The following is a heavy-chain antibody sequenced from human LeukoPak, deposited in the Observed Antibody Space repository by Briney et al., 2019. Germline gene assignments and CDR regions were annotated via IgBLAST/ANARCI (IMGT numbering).Heavy chain of an antibody. D-gene: IGHD3-10*01. CDR2: IFRDDST. V-gene: IGHV3-53*01. J-gene: IGHJ4*02. CDR3: AKRGGAQTKEFDY. Sequence: GGSLRLSCAASGFTVSNNYMMWVRQAPGKGLEWVSAIFRDDSTYYADSVKGRFTISRDNSKNTLHLQMNSLRVEDTAIYYCAKRGGAQTKEFDYWGQGTLVTVSS. CDR1: GFTVSNNY.